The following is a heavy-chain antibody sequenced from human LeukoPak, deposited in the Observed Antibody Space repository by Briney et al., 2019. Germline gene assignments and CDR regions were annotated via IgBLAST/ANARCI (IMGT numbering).Heavy chain of an antibody. J-gene: IGHJ4*02. D-gene: IGHD6-13*01. Sequence: GGSLRLSCAASRFSVSGNYMSWVRQAPGKGLEWVSALYSGGSTYYADSVKGRFTISRDNSKNTLYLQMNSLRAEDTAVYYCAAAPLYWGQGTLVIVSS. V-gene: IGHV3-66*01. CDR2: LYSGGST. CDR3: AAAPLY. CDR1: RFSVSGNY.